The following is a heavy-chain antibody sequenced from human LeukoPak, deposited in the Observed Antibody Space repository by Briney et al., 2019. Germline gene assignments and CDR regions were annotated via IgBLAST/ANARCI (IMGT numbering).Heavy chain of an antibody. CDR2: IYHSGST. CDR3: ARDRAVAGTNFDY. J-gene: IGHJ4*02. V-gene: IGHV4-4*02. Sequence: TSETLSLTCAVSGGSNSSSNWWSWVRQPPGKGLEWIGEIYHSGSTNYNPSLKSRVTISVDKSKNQFSLKLSSVTAADTAVYYCARDRAVAGTNFDYWGQGTLVTVSS. CDR1: GGSNSSSNW. D-gene: IGHD6-19*01.